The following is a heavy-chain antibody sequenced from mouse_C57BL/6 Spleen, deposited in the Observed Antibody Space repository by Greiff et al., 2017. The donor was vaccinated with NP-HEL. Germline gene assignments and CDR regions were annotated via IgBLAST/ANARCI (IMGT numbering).Heavy chain of an antibody. Sequence: QVQLQQSGPGLVQPSQSLSITCTVSGFSLTSYGVHWVRQSPGKGLEWLGVIWSGGSTDYNAAFISRLSISKDNSKSQVFFKMNSLQADDTAIYYCARKGTTVYGFDYWGQGTLVTVSA. CDR2: IWSGGST. CDR1: GFSLTSYG. J-gene: IGHJ3*01. V-gene: IGHV2-2*01. D-gene: IGHD1-1*01. CDR3: ARKGTTVYGFDY.